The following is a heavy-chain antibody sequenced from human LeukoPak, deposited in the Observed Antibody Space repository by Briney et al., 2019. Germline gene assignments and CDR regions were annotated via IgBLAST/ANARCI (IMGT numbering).Heavy chain of an antibody. Sequence: PGGSLRLSCAASGFTVITNDMTGVRQAPGKGREWVSVLYSDGNTKYADSVQGRFTISRDNSKNTLYLEMNSLSPDDTAVYYCARGVEPLAANTLAYWGQGTLVTVSS. V-gene: IGHV3-53*01. CDR1: GFTVITND. J-gene: IGHJ4*02. D-gene: IGHD1-14*01. CDR3: ARGVEPLAANTLAY. CDR2: LYSDGNT.